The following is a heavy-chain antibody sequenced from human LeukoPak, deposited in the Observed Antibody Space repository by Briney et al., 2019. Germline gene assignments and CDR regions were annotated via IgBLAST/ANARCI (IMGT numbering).Heavy chain of an antibody. J-gene: IGHJ4*02. CDR1: GYTFTTYG. D-gene: IGHD5-18*01. CDR2: ISTYNGNT. V-gene: IGHV1-18*01. Sequence: ASVKVSCRSSGYTFTTYGITWVRQAPGQGLEWMGWISTYNGNTDYAQKLQGRVTMTTDTSTSTAYMELRSLRSDDTAMYYCARDRMDTGTYFDYWGQGTLVTVSS. CDR3: ARDRMDTGTYFDY.